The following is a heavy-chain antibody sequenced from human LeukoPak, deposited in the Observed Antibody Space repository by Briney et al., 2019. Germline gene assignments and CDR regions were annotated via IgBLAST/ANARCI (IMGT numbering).Heavy chain of an antibody. V-gene: IGHV3-33*01. CDR3: ARDLSYYDSSGYGY. Sequence: GGSLRLSCAASGFTFSSYGMPWVRQVPGKGLEWVAVIWYDGSNKHYADSVKGRFTISRDNSKNTLYLQMNSLRAEDTAVYYCARDLSYYDSSGYGYWGQGTLVTVSS. CDR1: GFTFSSYG. J-gene: IGHJ4*02. D-gene: IGHD3-22*01. CDR2: IWYDGSNK.